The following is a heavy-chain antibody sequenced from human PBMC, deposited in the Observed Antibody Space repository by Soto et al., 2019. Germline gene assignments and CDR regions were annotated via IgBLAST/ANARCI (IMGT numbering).Heavy chain of an antibody. CDR2: INHSAST. Sequence: PSETLSLTCAVYGGSFSGYSWTWIRQPPGKGLEWIGDINHSASTNHNPSLKSRVIISVDMSKSQFSLKLSSVTAADTAVYYCARSGGKAAKYNWFDPWGQGTLVTVSS. V-gene: IGHV4-34*01. D-gene: IGHD3-10*01. CDR1: GGSFSGYS. J-gene: IGHJ5*02. CDR3: ARSGGKAAKYNWFDP.